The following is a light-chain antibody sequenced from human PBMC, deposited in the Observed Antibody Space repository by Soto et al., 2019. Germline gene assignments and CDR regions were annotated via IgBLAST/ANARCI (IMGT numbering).Light chain of an antibody. CDR2: SAS. CDR3: QQSITAPLT. Sequence: DLQMTQSPSSLSASVGDRVTITCRASQSIDNYLNWYQQKSGKAPQLLIYSASHLQSGVPSRFSGGGYGTDFILTISSLQPEDSASYFCQQSITAPLTFGGGTKVEIK. J-gene: IGKJ4*01. V-gene: IGKV1-39*01. CDR1: QSIDNY.